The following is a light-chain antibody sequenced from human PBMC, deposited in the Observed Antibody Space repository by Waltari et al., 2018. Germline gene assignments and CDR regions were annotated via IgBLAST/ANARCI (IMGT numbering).Light chain of an antibody. CDR1: NANIASNY. CDR2: EDN. Sequence: NFWLAQPHSVSESPGKTVTISCTGINANIASNYVQWYQQRPGSAPTTLIFEDNQRPLGVLGRCSASNDSSTSAAYLTIPELNTGDVAHYHCQSYGGRKHWVFAGGTKLTVL. CDR3: QSYGGRKHWV. V-gene: IGLV6-57*02. J-gene: IGLJ3*02.